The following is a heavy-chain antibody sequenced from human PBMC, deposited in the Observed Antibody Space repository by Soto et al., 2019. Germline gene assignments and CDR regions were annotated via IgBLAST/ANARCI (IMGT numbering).Heavy chain of an antibody. CDR1: GYTFAGYY. Sequence: ASVKVSCKASGYTFAGYYMHWVRQAPGQGLEWMGWMNPNSGNTGYAQKFQGRVTMTRNTSISTAYMELSSLRSEDTAVYYCARREYIDYYMDVWGKGTTVTVSS. V-gene: IGHV1-8*02. CDR3: ARREYIDYYMDV. J-gene: IGHJ6*03. D-gene: IGHD5-18*01. CDR2: MNPNSGNT.